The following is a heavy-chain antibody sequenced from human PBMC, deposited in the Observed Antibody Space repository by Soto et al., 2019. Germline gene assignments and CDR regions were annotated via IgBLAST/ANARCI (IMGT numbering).Heavy chain of an antibody. CDR3: TTDRLYDCSGGNCYAF. CDR2: IKNKANGETT. CDR1: GFTFNNAW. J-gene: IGHJ4*02. V-gene: IGHV3-15*01. Sequence: PGGSLRLSCAASGFTFNNAWMAWVRQAPGKGLEWVGRIKNKANGETTDYAVPVNGRFTVSRDDSKNTLYLQMNSLKSEDTAMYYCTTDRLYDCSGGNCYAFWGQGTLVTVSS. D-gene: IGHD2-15*01.